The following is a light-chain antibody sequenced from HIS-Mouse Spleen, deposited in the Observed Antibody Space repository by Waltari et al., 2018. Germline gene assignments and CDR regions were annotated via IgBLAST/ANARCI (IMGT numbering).Light chain of an antibody. J-gene: IGLJ3*02. CDR1: SSNIGSHY. Sequence: QSVLTQPPSASGTPGPRVTISCSGSSSNIGSHYVYWYQQLPGTAPKLLIYRKNQRPSGVPARFSGSKSGTSASLAISGLRSEDEADYYCAAWDDSLSGPVFGGGTKLTVL. CDR3: AAWDDSLSGPV. V-gene: IGLV1-47*01. CDR2: RKN.